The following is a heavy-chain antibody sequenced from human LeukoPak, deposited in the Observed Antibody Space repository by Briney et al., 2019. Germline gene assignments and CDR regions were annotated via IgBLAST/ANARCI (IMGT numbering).Heavy chain of an antibody. V-gene: IGHV1-24*01. D-gene: IGHD3-10*01. CDR1: GYTLTELS. CDR3: ATVQITMVRGVNYFDY. J-gene: IGHJ4*02. CDR2: FDPEDGGT. Sequence: ASVKVSCKVSGYTLTELSMHWVRQAPGKGLEWMGGFDPEDGGTIYAQKFQGRVTMTEDTSTDTAYMELSSLRSEDTAVYYCATVQITMVRGVNYFDYWGQGTLVTVSS.